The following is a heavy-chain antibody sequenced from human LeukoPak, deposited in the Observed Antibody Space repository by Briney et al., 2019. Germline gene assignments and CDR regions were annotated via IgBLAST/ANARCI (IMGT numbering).Heavy chain of an antibody. CDR1: GFTFSSYS. Sequence: GGSLRLSCAASGFTFSSYSMNWVRQAPGKGLEWVSSISSSSSYIYYADSVKGRFTISRDNSKNTLYLQMNSLRAEGTAVYYCAKDSLRTLPAASFDYWGQGTLVTVSS. V-gene: IGHV3-21*04. D-gene: IGHD2-2*01. CDR2: ISSSSSYI. J-gene: IGHJ4*02. CDR3: AKDSLRTLPAASFDY.